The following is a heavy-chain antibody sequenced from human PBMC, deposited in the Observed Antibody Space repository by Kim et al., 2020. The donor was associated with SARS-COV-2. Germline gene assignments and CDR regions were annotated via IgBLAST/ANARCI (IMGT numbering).Heavy chain of an antibody. Sequence: GGSLRLSCGASGFTFSSCAMSWVRQAPGKGLEWVSGISRSDGGTSYADSVNGRFTISRDNSKNTVYLQMNDLRVEDTAVYYCAKDLVGLVAAYFDYWGQGTLVTVSP. J-gene: IGHJ4*02. V-gene: IGHV3-23*01. D-gene: IGHD2-15*01. CDR2: ISRSDGGT. CDR3: AKDLVGLVAAYFDY. CDR1: GFTFSSCA.